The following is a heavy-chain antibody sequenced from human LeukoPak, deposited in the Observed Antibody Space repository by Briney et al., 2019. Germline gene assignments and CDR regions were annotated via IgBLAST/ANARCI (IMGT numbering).Heavy chain of an antibody. CDR1: GFTFSSYA. Sequence: GGSLRLSCAASGFTFSSYAMSWVRQAPGKGLEWVSAISGSGGSTYYTDSVKGRFTISRDNSRNTLYLQINSLRAEDTAIYYCAKPEASGNFYYTLDYWGQGTLVTVSS. V-gene: IGHV3-23*01. D-gene: IGHD1-26*01. CDR3: AKPEASGNFYYTLDY. J-gene: IGHJ4*02. CDR2: ISGSGGST.